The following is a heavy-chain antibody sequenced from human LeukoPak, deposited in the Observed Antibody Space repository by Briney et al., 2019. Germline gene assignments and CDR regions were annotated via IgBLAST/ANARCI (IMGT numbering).Heavy chain of an antibody. CDR2: INPNSGGT. D-gene: IGHD2-2*01. CDR1: GYTFTGYY. J-gene: IGHJ6*03. Sequence: ASVKVSCKASGYTFTGYYMHWVRQAPGQGLEWMGWINPNSGGTNYAQKFQGRVTMTRDTSISTAYMKLSRLRSDDTAVYYCARDLGVPAAYYYYYMDVCAKGTTVTVSS. CDR3: ARDLGVPAAYYYYYMDV. V-gene: IGHV1-2*02.